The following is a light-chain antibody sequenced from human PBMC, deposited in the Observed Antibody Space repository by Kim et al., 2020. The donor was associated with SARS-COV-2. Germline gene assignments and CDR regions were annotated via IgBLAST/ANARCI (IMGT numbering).Light chain of an antibody. CDR3: QQVNNYPIT. V-gene: IGKV1-9*01. CDR2: TAS. CDR1: QGIRSD. J-gene: IGKJ5*01. Sequence: ASVGDIVTITCRASQGIRSDLAWYQQKPGKVPKLLIYTASPLQSGAPSRFSGSGSGTVFTLPISSLQPEDFATYYCQQVNNYPITFGQGTRLEIK.